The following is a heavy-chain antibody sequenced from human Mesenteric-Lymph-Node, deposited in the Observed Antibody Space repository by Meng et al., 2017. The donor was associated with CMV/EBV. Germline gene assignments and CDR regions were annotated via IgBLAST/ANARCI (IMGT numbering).Heavy chain of an antibody. CDR1: GGSISSYY. CDR3: ARRGVTITIFGVVIIGNWFDP. V-gene: IGHV4-59*01. CDR2: IYHTGTT. D-gene: IGHD3-3*01. Sequence: SETLSLTCTVSGGSISSYYWNWIRQPPGKGLEWIGYIYHTGTTNYNPSLKSRVTISIDTSKNKFSLKLSSVTAADTAVYYCARRGVTITIFGVVIIGNWFDPWGQGTLVTVSS. J-gene: IGHJ5*02.